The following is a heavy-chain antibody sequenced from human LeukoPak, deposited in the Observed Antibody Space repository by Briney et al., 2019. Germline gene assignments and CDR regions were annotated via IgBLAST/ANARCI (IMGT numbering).Heavy chain of an antibody. CDR1: GFTFSSYA. D-gene: IGHD3-10*01. CDR2: ISSNGGST. J-gene: IGHJ3*02. Sequence: GGSLRLSCSASGFTFSSYAMHWVRQAPGKGLEYVSAISSNGGSTYYADSVKGRFTISRDNSKNTLYLQMSSLRAEDTAVYYCVEDAITMVRGVIFDAFDIWGQGTMVTVSS. V-gene: IGHV3-64D*06. CDR3: VEDAITMVRGVIFDAFDI.